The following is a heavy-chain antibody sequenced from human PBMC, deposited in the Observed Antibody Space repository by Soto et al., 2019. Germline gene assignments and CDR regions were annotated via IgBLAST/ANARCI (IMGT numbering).Heavy chain of an antibody. V-gene: IGHV3-64D*06. CDR2: ISSNGGST. J-gene: IGHJ6*02. D-gene: IGHD6-19*01. CDR1: GFTFSSYA. CDR3: VKLSARYSSGWSFYYYYGMDV. Sequence: SVGSLRLSCSASGFTFSSYAMHWVRQAPGKGLEYVSAISSNGGSTYYADSVKGRFTISRDNSKNTLYLQMSSLRAEDTAVYYCVKLSARYSSGWSFYYYYGMDVWGQGTTVTVSS.